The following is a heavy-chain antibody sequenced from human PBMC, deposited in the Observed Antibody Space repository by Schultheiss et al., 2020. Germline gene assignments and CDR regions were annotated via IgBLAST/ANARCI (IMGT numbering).Heavy chain of an antibody. Sequence: GGSLRLSCAASGFTFDDYAMHWVRQAPGKGLEWVSYISSSGSTIYYADSVKGRFTISRDNAKNTLYLQMNSLRAEDTAVYYCASLTGRYSYGYEIDYWGQGTLVTVSS. J-gene: IGHJ4*02. CDR3: ASLTGRYSYGYEIDY. V-gene: IGHV3-48*03. CDR1: GFTFDDYA. D-gene: IGHD5-18*01. CDR2: ISSSGSTI.